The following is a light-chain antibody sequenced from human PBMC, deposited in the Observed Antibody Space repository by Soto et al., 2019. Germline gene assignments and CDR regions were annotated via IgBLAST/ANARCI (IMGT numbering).Light chain of an antibody. J-gene: IGKJ1*01. Sequence: DIQMTQSPSSLSASVGDRVTITCRASQNIINYLHWYQQKPGKAPNLLIYDISTLQSGVPSRFSGSGSGTDFTLTISGLQHEDFATYYCQQSYYNPTFGQGTRVEIK. CDR2: DIS. V-gene: IGKV1-39*01. CDR1: QNIINY. CDR3: QQSYYNPT.